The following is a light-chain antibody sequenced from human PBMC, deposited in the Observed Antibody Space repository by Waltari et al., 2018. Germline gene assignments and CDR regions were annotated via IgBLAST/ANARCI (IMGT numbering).Light chain of an antibody. CDR1: GILLRSDAKPY. CDR3: MQALRLPSFS. Sequence: VVTQAPLSMSHTTEQPAPTSCTSSGILLRSDAKPYLYCDLHTPGQPPRLLIYEASKRFSGVPDRFSGSGSGTDVTLRICRVEAEDVGVYYCMQALRLPSFSFGGGTKGEIK. J-gene: IGKJ4*01. V-gene: IGKV2D-29*01. CDR2: EAS.